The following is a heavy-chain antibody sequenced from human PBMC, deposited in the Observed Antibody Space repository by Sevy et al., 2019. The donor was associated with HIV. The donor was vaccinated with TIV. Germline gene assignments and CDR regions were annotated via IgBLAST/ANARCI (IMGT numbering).Heavy chain of an antibody. V-gene: IGHV3-7*01. J-gene: IGHJ4*02. D-gene: IGHD3-16*01. Sequence: GGSLRLSCAASGFTFSTYWMTWVRQAPGKGLEWVAYIKQDGTEAYYVDAVRGRFTVSRDNSHKSFFLQMTSLRDEDTAVYYCARGLADWGSFHYSLWGQGTPVPVSS. CDR2: IKQDGTEA. CDR1: GFTFSTYW. CDR3: ARGLADWGSFHYSL.